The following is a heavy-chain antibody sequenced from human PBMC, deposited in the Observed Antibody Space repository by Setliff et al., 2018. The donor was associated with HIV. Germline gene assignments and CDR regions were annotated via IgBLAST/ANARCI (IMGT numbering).Heavy chain of an antibody. CDR1: GYSISSAYY. D-gene: IGHD5-12*01. J-gene: IGHJ2*01. CDR2: IYHSGGT. CDR3: ARRGDGYNYYWYFDI. V-gene: IGHV4-38-2*01. Sequence: SETLSLTCAVSGYSISSAYYWGWIRQPPGKGLEWIGSIYHSGGTYYNPSLKSRVTISVDASKNQFSLKLSSVTAADTAVYYCARRGDGYNYYWYFDIWGRGTLVTVSS.